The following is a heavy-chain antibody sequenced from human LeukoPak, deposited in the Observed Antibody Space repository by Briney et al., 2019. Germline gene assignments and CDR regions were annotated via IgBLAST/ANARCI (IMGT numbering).Heavy chain of an antibody. J-gene: IGHJ4*02. D-gene: IGHD6-6*01. Sequence: WIRQPPGKGLEWIGSIYYSGSTYYNPSLKSRVTISVDTSKNQFSLKLSSVTAADTAVYYCARDSYAYSSSSPSDYWGQGTLVTVSS. CDR3: ARDSYAYSSSSPSDY. V-gene: IGHV4-39*07. CDR2: IYYSGST.